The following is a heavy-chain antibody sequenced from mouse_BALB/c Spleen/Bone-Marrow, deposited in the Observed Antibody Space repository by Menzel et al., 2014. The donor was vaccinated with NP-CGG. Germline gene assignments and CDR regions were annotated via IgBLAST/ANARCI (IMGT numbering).Heavy chain of an antibody. J-gene: IGHJ2*01. CDR1: GSSITSDYA. CDR2: ITYSGST. CDR3: ARDYYGSSYFDF. D-gene: IGHD1-1*01. Sequence: ESGPGLVKPSQSLSLTCTVTGSSITSDYAWNWIRPFPGTKLEWMGYITYSGSTSYNPSLKSRISITRDTSKNQFFLHLNSVTAEDTATYFCARDYYGSSYFDFWGQGTTLTVSS. V-gene: IGHV3-2*02.